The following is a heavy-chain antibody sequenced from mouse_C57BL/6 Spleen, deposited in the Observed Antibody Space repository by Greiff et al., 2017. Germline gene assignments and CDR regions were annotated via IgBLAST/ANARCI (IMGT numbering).Heavy chain of an antibody. CDR3: ARDMVTTRFAY. Sequence: DVHLVESGGGLVKPGGSLKLSCAASGFTFSSYAMSWVRQTPEKRLEWVATISDGGSYTYYPDNVKGRFTISRDNAKNNLYLQMSHLKSEDTAMYYCARDMVTTRFAYWGQGTLVTVSA. CDR2: ISDGGSYT. J-gene: IGHJ3*01. D-gene: IGHD2-2*01. CDR1: GFTFSSYA. V-gene: IGHV5-4*01.